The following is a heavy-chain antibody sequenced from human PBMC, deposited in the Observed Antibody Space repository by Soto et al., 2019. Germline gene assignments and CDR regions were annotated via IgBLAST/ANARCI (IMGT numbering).Heavy chain of an antibody. J-gene: IGHJ1*01. Sequence: GALRLSCAASGFIFNNAWMSWVRQAPGKGLEWVGRIKTKTDGGTTDYAAPVKGRFTISRDDSKSTLYLQMNSLQTDDTAVYYCTTDVSHWGQGTLVTVSS. V-gene: IGHV3-15*01. CDR1: GFIFNNAW. CDR2: IKTKTDGGTT. CDR3: TTDVSH.